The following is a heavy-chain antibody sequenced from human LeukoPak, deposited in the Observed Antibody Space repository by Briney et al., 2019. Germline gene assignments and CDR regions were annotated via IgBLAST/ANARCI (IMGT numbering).Heavy chain of an antibody. CDR2: IVADGGD. J-gene: IGHJ3*01. Sequence: PGGSLRLSCAASGFTFSNYAMIWVRQAPGKGLEWVSAIVADGGDRYADSVKGRFTVSRDNSKNTLYLQMNGLTAEDTAVYFCARDPNGDYIGAFDFRGQGTKVIVSS. CDR3: ARDPNGDYIGAFDF. D-gene: IGHD4-17*01. V-gene: IGHV3-23*01. CDR1: GFTFSNYA.